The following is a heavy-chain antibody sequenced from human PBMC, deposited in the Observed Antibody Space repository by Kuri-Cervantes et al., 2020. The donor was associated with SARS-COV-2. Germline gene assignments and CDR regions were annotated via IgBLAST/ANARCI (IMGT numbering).Heavy chain of an antibody. D-gene: IGHD3-3*01. CDR1: GGSFSGYH. CDR2: INHSGST. CDR3: ARGRSGRNYDFCSGYNTPFDY. V-gene: IGHV4-34*01. J-gene: IGHJ4*02. Sequence: SETLSLTCAVYGGSFSGYHWNRIRQPPGKGLEWIGEINHSGSTNYNPSLKSRVTISVDTSKNQFSLKLSSVTAADTAVYYCARGRSGRNYDFCSGYNTPFDYWGQGTLVTVSS.